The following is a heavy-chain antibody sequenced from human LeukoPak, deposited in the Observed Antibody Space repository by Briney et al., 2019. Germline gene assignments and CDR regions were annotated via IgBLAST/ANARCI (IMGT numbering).Heavy chain of an antibody. J-gene: IGHJ4*02. CDR1: GYTFTSYD. Sequence: ASVKVSCKASGYTFTSYDINWVRQATGQGLEWMGWMNPDSGNTGYAQNFQGRVTMTRDASISTACMELSSLRSEDTAVYYCARSGFSNTFPLDYWGQGTLVTVSS. D-gene: IGHD2/OR15-2a*01. CDR2: MNPDSGNT. CDR3: ARSGFSNTFPLDY. V-gene: IGHV1-8*01.